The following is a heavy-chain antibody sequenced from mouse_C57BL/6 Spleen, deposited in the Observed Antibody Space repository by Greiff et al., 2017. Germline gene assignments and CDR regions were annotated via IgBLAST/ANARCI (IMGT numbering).Heavy chain of an antibody. CDR1: GFTFSSYA. Sequence: EVKLQESGGGLVKPGGSLKLSCAASGFTFSSYAMSWVRQTPEKRLEWVATISDGGSYTYYPDNVKGRFTISRDNAKNNLYLQMSHLKSEDTAMYYCARETDAMDYWGQGTSVTVSS. CDR3: ARETDAMDY. V-gene: IGHV5-4*01. CDR2: ISDGGSYT. J-gene: IGHJ4*01.